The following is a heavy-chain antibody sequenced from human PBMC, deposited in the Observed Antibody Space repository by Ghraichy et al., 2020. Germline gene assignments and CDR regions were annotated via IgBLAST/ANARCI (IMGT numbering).Heavy chain of an antibody. CDR3: ARGVYYYDSSGYYYWYFDL. V-gene: IGHV4-61*01. CDR2: IYYSGST. J-gene: IGHJ2*01. CDR1: GGSVSSGSYY. Sequence: GSLSLTCTVSGGSVSSGSYYWSWIRQPPGKGLEWIGYIYYSGSTSYNPSLKSRVTISVDTSKNQFSLKLSSVTAADTAVYYCARGVYYYDSSGYYYWYFDLWGRGTLVTVSS. D-gene: IGHD3-22*01.